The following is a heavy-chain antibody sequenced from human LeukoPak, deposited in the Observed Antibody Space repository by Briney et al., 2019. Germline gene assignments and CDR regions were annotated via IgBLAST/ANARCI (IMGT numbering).Heavy chain of an antibody. CDR3: SEGYFEPFAH. CDR1: GASVSNSH. D-gene: IGHD1-26*01. J-gene: IGHJ4*02. Sequence: TSETLSLTCAVSGASVSNSHWNWIRQFPGKGLEWIGCLPYTGKTDYNPSLSSRVTISLGTSNNQVSLKLKSVTAADTAVYYCSEGYFEPFAHWGPGTLVTVSS. V-gene: IGHV4-59*02. CDR2: LPYTGKT.